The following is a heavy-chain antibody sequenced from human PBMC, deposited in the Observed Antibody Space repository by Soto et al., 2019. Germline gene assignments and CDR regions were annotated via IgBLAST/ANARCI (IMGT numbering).Heavy chain of an antibody. V-gene: IGHV4-30-2*01. Sequence: QLQLQESGSGLVKPSQTLSLTCAVSGGSISSGGSSWTWIRQPPGKGLEWIGYIYHSGSTYYNPPLKRRLTPSVDMSNNQFPLQLPSVTAADTAVYYCARGAVVHFYSRGQGTLVSVSS. J-gene: IGHJ4*02. CDR1: GGSISSGGSS. CDR3: ARGAVVHFYS. CDR2: IYHSGST. D-gene: IGHD3-10*01.